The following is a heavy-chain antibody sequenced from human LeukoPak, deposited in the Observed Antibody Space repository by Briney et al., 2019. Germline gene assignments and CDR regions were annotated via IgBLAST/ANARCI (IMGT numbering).Heavy chain of an antibody. Sequence: PGRSLRLSCAASGFTFSSYGMHWVRQAPVKGLEWVAVISYDGSNKYYADSVKGRFTISRDDSKDTLYLQMNSLRAEDTAVYYCARDRFLRIVGAIDYWGQGTLVTVSS. CDR2: ISYDGSNK. V-gene: IGHV3-30*19. D-gene: IGHD1-26*01. CDR3: ARDRFLRIVGAIDY. J-gene: IGHJ4*02. CDR1: GFTFSSYG.